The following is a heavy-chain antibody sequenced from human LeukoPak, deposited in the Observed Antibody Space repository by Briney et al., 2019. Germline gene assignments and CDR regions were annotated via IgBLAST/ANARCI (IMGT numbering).Heavy chain of an antibody. CDR2: MWYDGSKE. CDR3: ARDLSFGSLDF. V-gene: IGHV3-33*01. D-gene: IGHD1-26*01. Sequence: GGSLRLSCAASGFTLSSHGMHWVRQAPGKGLEWVAGMWYDGSKEDYADSVKGRFTVSRDMSKNTLNLQMNSLRVEDTAMFYCARDLSFGSLDFRGQGTLVTVSS. J-gene: IGHJ4*02. CDR1: GFTLSSHG.